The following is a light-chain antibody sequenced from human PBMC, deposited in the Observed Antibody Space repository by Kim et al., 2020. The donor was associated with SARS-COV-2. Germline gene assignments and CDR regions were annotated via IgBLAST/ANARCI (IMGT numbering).Light chain of an antibody. J-gene: IGKJ2*01. CDR1: QSISSY. CDR3: QQSYSTLMYT. V-gene: IGKV1-39*01. CDR2: AAS. Sequence: DIQMTQSPCSLSASVGDRVTITCRASQSISSYLNWYQQKPGKAPKLLIYAASSLQSGVPSRFSGSGSGTDFTLTISSLQPEDFATYYCQQSYSTLMYTFGQGTKLEI.